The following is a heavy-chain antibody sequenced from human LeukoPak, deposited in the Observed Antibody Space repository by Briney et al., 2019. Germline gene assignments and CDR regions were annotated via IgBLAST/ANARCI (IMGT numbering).Heavy chain of an antibody. V-gene: IGHV4-59*01. CDR1: GGSISSYC. D-gene: IGHD3-22*01. Sequence: SETRSLTCTVSGGSISSYCWSWIRQPPGKGLEWIGYIYYSGSTNYNPSLKSRVTISVDTSKKQFSLKLSSVTAADTAVYYCARDYYDGSGFDPWGQGTLVTVSS. J-gene: IGHJ5*02. CDR2: IYYSGST. CDR3: ARDYYDGSGFDP.